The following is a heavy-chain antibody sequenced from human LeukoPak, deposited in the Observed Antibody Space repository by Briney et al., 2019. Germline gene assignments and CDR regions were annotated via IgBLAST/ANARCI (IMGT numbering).Heavy chain of an antibody. V-gene: IGHV4-38-2*02. CDR1: GYSISSGYY. Sequence: SEILSLTCTVSGYSISSGYYWGWIRQPPGKGLEWIGHVHTSGSTNYNPSLKSRVTMSIDTSTNQFSLKLNSVTAADTAVYYCAKEGMIRGVIDYWGQGALVTVSS. CDR3: AKEGMIRGVIDY. CDR2: VHTSGST. D-gene: IGHD3-10*01. J-gene: IGHJ4*02.